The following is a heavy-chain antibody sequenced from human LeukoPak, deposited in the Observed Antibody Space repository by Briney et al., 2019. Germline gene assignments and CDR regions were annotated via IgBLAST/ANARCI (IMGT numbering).Heavy chain of an antibody. CDR2: IKRKRDGGTT. J-gene: IGHJ4*02. CDR1: GFTFSNAW. V-gene: IGHV3-15*01. D-gene: IGHD2-15*01. CDR3: TGSPHMTNDY. Sequence: GGSLRLSCVASGFTFSNAWMSWVRQAPGKGLEWVGRIKRKRDGGTTDYAAPVRGRFSLSRDDSKNTVFLQMNSLKTEDTAVYFCTGSPHMTNDYWGQGTVVTVSS.